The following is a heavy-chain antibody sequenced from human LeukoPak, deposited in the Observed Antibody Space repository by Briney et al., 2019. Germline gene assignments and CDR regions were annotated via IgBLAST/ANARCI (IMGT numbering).Heavy chain of an antibody. CDR2: IYTSGST. J-gene: IGHJ2*01. CDR1: GGSISSYS. D-gene: IGHD6-13*01. V-gene: IGHV4-4*07. CDR3: ARLHNSSWFHWYFDL. Sequence: SETLSLTCTVSGGSISSYSWSWIRQPAGKGLEWIGRIYTSGSTNYNPSLKSRVTMSLDTSKNQFSLKLSSVTAADTAVYYCARLHNSSWFHWYFDLWGRGTLVTVSS.